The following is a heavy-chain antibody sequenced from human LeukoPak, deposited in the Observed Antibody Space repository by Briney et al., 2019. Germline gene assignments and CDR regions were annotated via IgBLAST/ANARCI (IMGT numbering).Heavy chain of an antibody. V-gene: IGHV3-7*01. D-gene: IGHD3-10*01. J-gene: IGHJ4*02. CDR1: GFTFSNNW. CDR3: AKVQKSAGWFGNLFLDY. Sequence: GGSLRLSCAASGFTFSNNWMTWVRQAPGKGLEWVASVKKDESEKYYVDSVKGRFTISRDNAKNSLYLQMNSLRVEDTAVYYCAKVQKSAGWFGNLFLDYWGQGSLVTVS. CDR2: VKKDESEK.